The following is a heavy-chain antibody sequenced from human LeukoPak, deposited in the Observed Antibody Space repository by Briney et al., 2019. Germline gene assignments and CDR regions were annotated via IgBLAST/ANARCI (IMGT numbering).Heavy chain of an antibody. Sequence: SETLSLTCTVSGGSISSYYWSWIRQPPGKGLEWIGYIYYSGSTNYNPSLKSRVTISVDTSKNQFSLKLSSMTAADAAVYYCARLPVVVVTAPKKNAFDIWGQGTMVTVSS. D-gene: IGHD2-15*01. CDR2: IYYSGST. CDR3: ARLPVVVVTAPKKNAFDI. CDR1: GGSISSYY. J-gene: IGHJ3*02. V-gene: IGHV4-59*01.